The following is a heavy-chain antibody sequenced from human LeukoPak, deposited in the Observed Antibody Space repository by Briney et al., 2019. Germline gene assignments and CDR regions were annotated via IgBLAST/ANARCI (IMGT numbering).Heavy chain of an antibody. Sequence: SETLSLTCTVSGGSISSRSYYWGWLRQPPGKGLEWLANIYYSGDTYYNPSLKSRVTISVDTSKNQFSLKLSSVAAADTAVYYCARDRSRWDLLPFDSWGQGTLVTVSS. CDR1: GGSISSRSYY. D-gene: IGHD1-26*01. J-gene: IGHJ4*02. CDR2: IYYSGDT. CDR3: ARDRSRWDLLPFDS. V-gene: IGHV4-39*07.